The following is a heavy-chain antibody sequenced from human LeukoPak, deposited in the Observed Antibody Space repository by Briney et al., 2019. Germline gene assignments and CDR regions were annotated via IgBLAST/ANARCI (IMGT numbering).Heavy chain of an antibody. J-gene: IGHJ6*02. V-gene: IGHV4-30-4*01. CDR2: IYYSGST. Sequence: SETLSLTCIVSGGSISSGDYYWSWIRQPPGKGLEWIGYIYYSGSTYYNPSLKSRVTISVDTSKNQFSLKLSSVTAADTAVYYCARDYYDSSGYYYYYYYGMDVWGQGTTVTVSS. CDR3: ARDYYDSSGYYYYYYYGMDV. D-gene: IGHD3-22*01. CDR1: GGSISSGDYY.